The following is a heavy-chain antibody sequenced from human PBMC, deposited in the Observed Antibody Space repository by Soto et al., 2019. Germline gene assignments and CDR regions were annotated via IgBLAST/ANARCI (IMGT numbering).Heavy chain of an antibody. CDR3: ARTYCGGGSCHVY. V-gene: IGHV1-69*01. D-gene: IGHD2-15*01. Sequence: QVQLVQSGAEVKKPESSVKVSCKASGGTFSSYAVSWVRQAPGQGLEWMGGIIPVFGTANYAQKFQGRVTITAHESTRTAYIELSSLRSEDTAVYYCARTYCGGGSCHVYWGQGTLVTVSS. CDR1: GGTFSSYA. CDR2: IIPVFGTA. J-gene: IGHJ4*02.